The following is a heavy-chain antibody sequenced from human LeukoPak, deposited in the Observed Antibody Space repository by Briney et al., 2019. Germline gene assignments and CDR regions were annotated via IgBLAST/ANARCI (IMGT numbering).Heavy chain of an antibody. CDR3: ARDHYDILTGYSHRDY. J-gene: IGHJ4*02. V-gene: IGHV1-18*01. CDR2: ISAYNGNT. D-gene: IGHD3-9*01. Sequence: GASVKVSCKASGYTFTSYGISWVRQAPGQGLEWMGWISAYNGNTNYAQKLQGRVTMTTDTSTSTAYMELRSLRSDDTAVYYCARDHYDILTGYSHRDYWGQGTLVTVSP. CDR1: GYTFTSYG.